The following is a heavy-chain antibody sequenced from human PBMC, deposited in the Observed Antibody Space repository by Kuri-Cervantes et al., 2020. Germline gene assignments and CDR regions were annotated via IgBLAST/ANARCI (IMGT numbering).Heavy chain of an antibody. CDR1: GFTYIIYW. V-gene: IGHV3-7*01. CDR2: IKQDGSEK. CDR3: AKDGYITMIVVVTMIDY. J-gene: IGHJ4*02. D-gene: IGHD3-22*01. Sequence: GESLKISCAASGFTYIIYWMNWVRQAPGKGLEWVANIKQDGSEKYYVDSVKGRFTISRDNSKNTLYLQMNSLRAEDTAVYYCAKDGYITMIVVVTMIDYWGQGTLVTVSS.